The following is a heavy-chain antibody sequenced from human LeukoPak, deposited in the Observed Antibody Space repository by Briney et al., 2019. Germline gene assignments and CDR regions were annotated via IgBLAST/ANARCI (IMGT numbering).Heavy chain of an antibody. D-gene: IGHD2-2*02. CDR1: GYTFTSYG. CDR2: ISAYNGNT. Sequence: ASVKVSCKASGYTFTSYGISWVRQAPGQGLEWMGWISAYNGNTNYAQKLQGRVTMTTDTSTSTAYMELRSLRSDDTAVYYCARGYCSSISGYTPDYWGQGTLVTVSS. V-gene: IGHV1-18*01. J-gene: IGHJ4*02. CDR3: ARGYCSSISGYTPDY.